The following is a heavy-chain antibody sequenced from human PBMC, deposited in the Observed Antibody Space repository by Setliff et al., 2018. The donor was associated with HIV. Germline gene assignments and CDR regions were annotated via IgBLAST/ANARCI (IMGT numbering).Heavy chain of an antibody. V-gene: IGHV3-30*02. CDR3: AKDIELYCYGLEV. CDR1: GFSFGDFA. J-gene: IGHJ6*02. D-gene: IGHD2-8*01. Sequence: GGSLRLSCTASGFSFGDFALNWVRQAPGKGLEWVAFIRFDGKSGDYVDSVKGRFTISRDNSNNTLYLQMNSLRPEDTAVYYCAKDIELYCYGLEVWGQGTTVTVSS. CDR2: IRFDGKSG.